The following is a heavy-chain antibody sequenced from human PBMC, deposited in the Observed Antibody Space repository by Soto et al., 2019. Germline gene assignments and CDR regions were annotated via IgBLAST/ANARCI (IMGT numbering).Heavy chain of an antibody. J-gene: IGHJ5*01. CDR3: AIYRDAVTTYTGPRFDS. CDR1: GYNFNYYY. Sequence: ASVKVSCKASGYNFNYYYIHWVRQAPGQGLDWMGKIYPSGGSTNYAQKFWGRVTMSRDTSTSTVYMELSSLRSDDTAVYYCAIYRDAVTTYTGPRFDSWGQGTLVTVSS. V-gene: IGHV1-46*02. D-gene: IGHD4-17*01. CDR2: IYPSGGST.